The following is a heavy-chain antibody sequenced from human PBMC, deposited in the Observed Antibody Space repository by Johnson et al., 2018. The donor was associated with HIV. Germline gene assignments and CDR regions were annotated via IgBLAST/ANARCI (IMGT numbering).Heavy chain of an antibody. V-gene: IGHV3-30-3*01. D-gene: IGHD7-27*01. CDR3: VRSPNWALGDI. J-gene: IGHJ3*02. CDR2: ISYDGSNK. CDR1: GFTFSSYA. Sequence: HVQLVESGGGVVQPGRSLRLSCAASGFTFSSYAMHWVRQAQGKGLEWVAAISYDGSNKYHADSVKGRFTISRDNSKNTLFLQMNSLTAEDTSIYYCVRSPNWALGDIWGQGTMVTVSS.